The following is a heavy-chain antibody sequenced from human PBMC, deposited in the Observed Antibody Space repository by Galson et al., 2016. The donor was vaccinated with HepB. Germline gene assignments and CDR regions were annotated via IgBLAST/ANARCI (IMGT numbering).Heavy chain of an antibody. CDR2: INSDGSAT. CDR1: GFTFSSYW. CDR3: ARDLVMNGGYDYYYSGMDV. Sequence: SLRLSCAASGFTFSSYWMHWVRQAPGGGLVWVSRINSDGSATTYADSGKGRFTISRDNARNTLYLQMASLRAEDTAVYYCARDLVMNGGYDYYYSGMDVWGQGTTVTVSS. D-gene: IGHD5-18*01. V-gene: IGHV3-74*01. J-gene: IGHJ6*02.